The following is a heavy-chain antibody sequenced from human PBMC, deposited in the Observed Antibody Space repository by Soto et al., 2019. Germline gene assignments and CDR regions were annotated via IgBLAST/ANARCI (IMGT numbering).Heavy chain of an antibody. D-gene: IGHD3-22*01. CDR3: ARVGCYYGSGYNAFVI. CDR2: VDYSGST. V-gene: IGHV4-31*03. CDR1: GGSISSGGYY. J-gene: IGHJ3*02. Sequence: QVQLQESGPGLVKPSQTLSLTCTVSGGSISSGGYYWSWIGQHPGKGLEWIGYVDYSGSTYYNPSLKSRITISIDTSKNQFSLKMSSVTAADTAVYYCARVGCYYGSGYNAFVIWGQGTMVTVSS.